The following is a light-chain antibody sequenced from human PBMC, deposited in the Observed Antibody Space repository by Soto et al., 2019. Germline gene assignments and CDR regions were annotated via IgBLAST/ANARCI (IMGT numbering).Light chain of an antibody. CDR1: ENIRSY. J-gene: IGKJ1*01. CDR3: QQSYKTPWT. Sequence: DIPMTQSPSSLSASVGDRVTITCRASENIRSYLLWYQHKLGQAPKLLIHAASTLPSGVPPRFSGSESGTDFTLTISGLEHEDSATYYCQQSYKTPWTFGQGTKVEIK. CDR2: AAS. V-gene: IGKV1-39*01.